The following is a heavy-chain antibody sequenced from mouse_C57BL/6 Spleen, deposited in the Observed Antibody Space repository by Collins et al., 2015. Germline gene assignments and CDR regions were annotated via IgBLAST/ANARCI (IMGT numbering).Heavy chain of an antibody. J-gene: IGHJ4*01. V-gene: IGHV1S132*01. CDR3: ARSDGYYDAMDY. D-gene: IGHD2-3*01. CDR1: GYTFTSYW. Sequence: QVQLQQSGAELVKPGASVKLSCKTSGYTFTSYWIQWVKQRPGQGLGWIGEIFPGTGTTYYNEKFKGKATLTIDTSSSTACMQLSSLTSEDSAVYFCARSDGYYDAMDYWGQGTSVTVSS. CDR2: IFPGTGTT.